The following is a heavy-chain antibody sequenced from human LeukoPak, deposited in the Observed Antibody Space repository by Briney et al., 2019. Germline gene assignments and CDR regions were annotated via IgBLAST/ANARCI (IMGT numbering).Heavy chain of an antibody. J-gene: IGHJ4*02. D-gene: IGHD3-10*01. CDR2: ISGSGGST. CDR1: GFTFSSYA. Sequence: GGSLRLSCAASGFTFSSYAMSWVRQAPGKGLEWVSAISGSGGSTYYADSVKGRFTISRDNSKNTLYLQMNSLRAEDTAVYYCARGSPYGSGSWDDYWGQGTLVTVSS. V-gene: IGHV3-23*01. CDR3: ARGSPYGSGSWDDY.